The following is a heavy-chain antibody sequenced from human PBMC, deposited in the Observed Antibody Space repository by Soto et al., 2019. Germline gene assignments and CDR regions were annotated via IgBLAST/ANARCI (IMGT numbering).Heavy chain of an antibody. CDR3: ARRGVATGFDY. J-gene: IGHJ4*02. V-gene: IGHV1-46*01. CDR1: GYTFTSYY. Sequence: VASVKVSCKASGYTFTSYYMHWVRQAPGRGLEWMGIINPSGGSTSYAQKFQGRVTMTRDTSTSTVYMELSSLRSEDTAVYYCARRGVATGFDYWGQGTMVTVSS. CDR2: INPSGGST. D-gene: IGHD5-12*01.